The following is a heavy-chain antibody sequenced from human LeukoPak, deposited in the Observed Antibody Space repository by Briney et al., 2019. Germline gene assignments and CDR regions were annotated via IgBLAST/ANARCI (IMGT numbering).Heavy chain of an antibody. J-gene: IGHJ4*02. V-gene: IGHV3-30-3*01. Sequence: PGGSLRLSCAASGFTFSSYAMHWVRQAPGKGLEWVAVISYDGSNKYYADSVKGRFTISRDNSKNTLYLQMNSLRAEDTAVYYCARGPKGSPPVYWGQGTLVTVSS. CDR3: ARGPKGSPPVY. CDR2: ISYDGSNK. CDR1: GFTFSSYA.